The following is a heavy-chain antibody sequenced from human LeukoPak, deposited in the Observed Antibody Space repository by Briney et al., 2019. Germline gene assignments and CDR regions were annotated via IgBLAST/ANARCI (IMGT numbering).Heavy chain of an antibody. CDR2: IKEDGSEK. J-gene: IGHJ4*02. CDR1: GFTFSSYW. CDR3: ANTTDILGYCSSTSCAFDY. V-gene: IGHV3-7*01. Sequence: GGSLRLSCAASGFTFSSYWMSWVRQAPGKGLEWVANIKEDGSEKYHVDSVKGRFTISRDNAKNSLYLQMNSLRAEDTAVYYCANTTDILGYCSSTSCAFDYWGQGTLVTVSS. D-gene: IGHD2-2*01.